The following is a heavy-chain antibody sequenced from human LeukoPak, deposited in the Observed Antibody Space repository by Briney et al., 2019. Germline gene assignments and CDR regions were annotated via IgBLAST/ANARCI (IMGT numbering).Heavy chain of an antibody. V-gene: IGHV4-39*07. D-gene: IGHD6-19*01. CDR2: MSYSGST. Sequence: PSETLSLTCTVSGGSISSSTYCWGWIRQPPGTGLEWIGSMSYSGSTYYNPSLKSRVTISVDTSKNQFSLKLSSVTAADTAVYYCARGSYGSGWYRSYYYYMDVWGKGTTVTISS. CDR3: ARGSYGSGWYRSYYYYMDV. J-gene: IGHJ6*03. CDR1: GGSISSSTYC.